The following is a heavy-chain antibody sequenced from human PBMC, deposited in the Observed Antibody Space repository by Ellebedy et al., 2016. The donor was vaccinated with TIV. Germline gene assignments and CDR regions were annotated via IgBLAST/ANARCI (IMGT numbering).Heavy chain of an antibody. CDR3: AREIGGSESA. Sequence: GGSLRLXXAASGFTFSSYWMSWVRQAPGKGLEWVANINEDGSEKYYVDSLRGRFTISRDNAENSLYLQMNSLRAEDTAVYYCAREIGGSESAWGQGTLVTVSS. CDR1: GFTFSSYW. J-gene: IGHJ4*02. V-gene: IGHV3-7*01. CDR2: INEDGSEK. D-gene: IGHD3-10*01.